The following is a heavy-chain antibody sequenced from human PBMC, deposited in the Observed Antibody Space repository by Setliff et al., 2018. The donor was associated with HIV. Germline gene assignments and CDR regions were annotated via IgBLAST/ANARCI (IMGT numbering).Heavy chain of an antibody. J-gene: IGHJ3*01. V-gene: IGHV4-39*07. Sequence: PSETLSLTCSVSGGSIGLGGHYWGWIRQPPGKGLDWIGSFYLTESTNYNPTLKSRVTISGDTSRNQFSLKLSSVTAADTAVYYCARLWLRGPPTWGQGTMVTVSS. CDR3: ARLWLRGPPT. CDR1: GGSIGLGGHY. CDR2: FYLTEST. D-gene: IGHD5-12*01.